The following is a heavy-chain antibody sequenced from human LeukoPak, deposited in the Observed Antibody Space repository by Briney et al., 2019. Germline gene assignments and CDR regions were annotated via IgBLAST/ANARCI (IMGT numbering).Heavy chain of an antibody. CDR1: GFAFTNYA. CDR2: ISDSGGST. CDR3: ARDYADYVGFFFFDH. V-gene: IGHV3-23*01. D-gene: IGHD4-17*01. J-gene: IGHJ4*02. Sequence: GGSLRLSCAASGFAFTNYAMNWVRLAPGKGLEWVSSISDSGGSTYYADSAKGRFTLSRDNSKNTLYLQMDSLRAEDTAVYYCARDYADYVGFFFFDHWGQGTLVTVSS.